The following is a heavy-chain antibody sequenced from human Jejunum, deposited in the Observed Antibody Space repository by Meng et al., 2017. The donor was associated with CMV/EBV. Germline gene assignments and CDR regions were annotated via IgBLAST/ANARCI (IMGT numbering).Heavy chain of an antibody. CDR2: IKPDGREK. D-gene: IGHD3/OR15-3a*01. Sequence: FMFSDYSMTWVRQAPGKGLEWVANIKPDGREKYYVEYLKGRFTISRDNARNSLYLQMNSLGVGDTAVYYCARGREGFWTATPLNYWGRGTLVTVSS. V-gene: IGHV3-7*03. CDR1: FMFSDYS. J-gene: IGHJ4*02. CDR3: ARGREGFWTATPLNY.